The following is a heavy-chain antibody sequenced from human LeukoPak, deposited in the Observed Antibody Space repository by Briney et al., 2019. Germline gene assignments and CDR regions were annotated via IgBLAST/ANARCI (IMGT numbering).Heavy chain of an antibody. CDR1: GGSFSGYY. J-gene: IGHJ1*01. CDR3: ASFYSRH. Sequence: SETLPLTCAVYGGSFSGYYWSWIRQPPGKGLEWIGEINHSGSTNYNPSLKSRVTISVDTSKNQFSLKLSSVTAADTAVYYCASFYSRHWGQGTLVTVSS. CDR2: INHSGST. V-gene: IGHV4-34*01.